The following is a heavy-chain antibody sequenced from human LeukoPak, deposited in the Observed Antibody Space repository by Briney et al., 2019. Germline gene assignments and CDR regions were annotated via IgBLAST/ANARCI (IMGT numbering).Heavy chain of an antibody. J-gene: IGHJ5*02. V-gene: IGHV4-59*01. CDR3: ARTQGHYYGSGSPNWFDP. CDR1: GGSINYYY. Sequence: SETLSLTCTVSGGSINYYYWSWIRLPPGKGLEWIGYIYYSGSTNYSPSLKSRVTISVDTSKNEFSLKLTSVTAADTAMYYCARTQGHYYGSGSPNWFDPWGQGTPVTVSS. CDR2: IYYSGST. D-gene: IGHD3-10*01.